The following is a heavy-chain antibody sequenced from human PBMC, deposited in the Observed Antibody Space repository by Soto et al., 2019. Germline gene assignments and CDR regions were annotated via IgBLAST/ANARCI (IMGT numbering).Heavy chain of an antibody. J-gene: IGHJ6*03. CDR3: ARVIVVVGLHYYYYMDV. V-gene: IGHV4-4*02. Sequence: SETLSLTCAVSSGSISSSNWWSWVRQPPGKGLEWIGEIYHSGSTNYNPSLKSRVTISVDKSKNQFSLKLSSVTAADTAVYYCARVIVVVGLHYYYYMDVWGKGTTVTVSS. CDR2: IYHSGST. CDR1: SGSISSSNW. D-gene: IGHD2-2*01.